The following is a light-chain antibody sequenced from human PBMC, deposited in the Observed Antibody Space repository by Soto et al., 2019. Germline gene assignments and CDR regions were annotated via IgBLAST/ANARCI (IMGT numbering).Light chain of an antibody. Sequence: EIVLPQSPGTLSLSPGGSAALSCRSTESIDSNFLAWYQQKPGQAPRLLIYAASSRATGIPDRFSGSGSGTDFTLFINRLEPEDFAVYYCHQYGSSRWTFGQGTKVDI. CDR3: HQYGSSRWT. CDR2: AAS. CDR1: ESIDSNF. J-gene: IGKJ1*01. V-gene: IGKV3-20*01.